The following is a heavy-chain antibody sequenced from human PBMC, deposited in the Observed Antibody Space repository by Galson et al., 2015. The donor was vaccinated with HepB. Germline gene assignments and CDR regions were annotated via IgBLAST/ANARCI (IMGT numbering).Heavy chain of an antibody. CDR2: ISSSSSYT. J-gene: IGHJ6*03. CDR3: ARSPPPRSAAGYYYYYMDV. Sequence: SLRLSCAASGFTFSDYYMSWIRQAPGKGLEWVSYISSSSSYTNYADSVKGRFTISRDNAKNSLYLQMNSLRAEDTAVYYCARSPPPRSAAGYYYYYMDVWGKGTTVTVSS. CDR1: GFTFSDYY. V-gene: IGHV3-11*06. D-gene: IGHD6-25*01.